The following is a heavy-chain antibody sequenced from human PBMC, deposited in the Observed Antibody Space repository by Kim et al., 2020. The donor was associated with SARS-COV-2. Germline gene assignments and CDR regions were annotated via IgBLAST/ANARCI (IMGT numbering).Heavy chain of an antibody. CDR2: IYTSGST. Sequence: SETLSLTCTVSGGSISSYYWSWIRQPAGKGLEWIGRIYTSGSTNYNPSLKSRVTMSVDTSKNQFSLKLSSVTAADTAVYYCARAGDFWSGPVYGMDVWGQGTTVTVSS. CDR3: ARAGDFWSGPVYGMDV. V-gene: IGHV4-4*07. J-gene: IGHJ6*02. CDR1: GGSISSYY. D-gene: IGHD3-3*01.